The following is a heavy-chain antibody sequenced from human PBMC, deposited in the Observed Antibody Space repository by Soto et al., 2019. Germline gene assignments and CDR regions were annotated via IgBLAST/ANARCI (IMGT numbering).Heavy chain of an antibody. J-gene: IGHJ4*02. V-gene: IGHV4-59*08. Sequence: SETLSLTCAVSGGSINNYYWSWIRQPPGKGLEWIGYIYYSGSTNYNPSLKSRVTISVDTSKDQFSLKLSSVTAADTAVYYCARHRYSYGSYYFDYWGQGTLVTVSS. CDR1: GGSINNYY. CDR2: IYYSGST. D-gene: IGHD5-18*01. CDR3: ARHRYSYGSYYFDY.